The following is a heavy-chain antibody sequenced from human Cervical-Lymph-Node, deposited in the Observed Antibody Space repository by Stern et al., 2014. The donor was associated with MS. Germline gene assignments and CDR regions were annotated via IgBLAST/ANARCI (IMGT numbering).Heavy chain of an antibody. Sequence: QVQLVESGSELKKPGASVKVSCKASGYTFPTYAMNWVRQAPGQGLEWMGWITTNTGNPTSAQGFTGRFVFSLDTSVSTAYLQISSLKAEDTAVYYCARADEAGSGSLYYYYGMDVWGQGTTVTGSS. CDR2: ITTNTGNP. D-gene: IGHD3-22*01. V-gene: IGHV7-4-1*02. CDR1: GYTFPTYA. J-gene: IGHJ6*02. CDR3: ARADEAGSGSLYYYYGMDV.